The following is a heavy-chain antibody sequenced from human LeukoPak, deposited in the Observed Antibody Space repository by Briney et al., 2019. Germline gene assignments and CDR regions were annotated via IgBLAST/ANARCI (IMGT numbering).Heavy chain of an antibody. Sequence: GGSLRLSCAASGFTFSTYAVNWVRQAPGKGLEWVAVISYDGSNKYYADSVKGRFTISRDNSKNTLYLQMNSLRAEDTAVYYCARDRLEVAVAGIPDYWGQGTLVTVSS. CDR3: ARDRLEVAVAGIPDY. CDR1: GFTFSTYA. V-gene: IGHV3-30-3*01. CDR2: ISYDGSNK. D-gene: IGHD6-19*01. J-gene: IGHJ4*02.